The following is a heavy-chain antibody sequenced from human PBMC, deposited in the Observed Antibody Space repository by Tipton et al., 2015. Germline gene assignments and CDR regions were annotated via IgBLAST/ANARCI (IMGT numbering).Heavy chain of an antibody. D-gene: IGHD5-12*01. CDR1: GDSISSSSW. Sequence: TLSLTCTVSGDSISSSSWWTWVRQPPGKGLEWIGEIHHGGTTNYNPSLKSRVTMSVDTSKNQFSLKLSSVTAADTAVYYCAREKGYRGWFDPWGQGTLVTVSS. J-gene: IGHJ5*02. CDR2: IHHGGTT. V-gene: IGHV4-4*02. CDR3: AREKGYRGWFDP.